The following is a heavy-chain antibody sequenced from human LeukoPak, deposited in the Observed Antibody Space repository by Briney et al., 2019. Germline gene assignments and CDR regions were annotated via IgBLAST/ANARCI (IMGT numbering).Heavy chain of an antibody. CDR1: GGSISSYY. J-gene: IGHJ5*02. CDR2: IYTSGST. D-gene: IGHD3-22*01. V-gene: IGHV4-4*07. CDR3: ARGLRYYDSSGYRTGYWFDP. Sequence: SETLSLTCTVSGGSISSYYWSWIRQPAGKGLEWIGRIYTSGSTNYNPSLKSRVTMSVDTSKNQFSLKLSSVTAADTAVYYYARGLRYYDSSGYRTGYWFDPWGQGTLVTVSS.